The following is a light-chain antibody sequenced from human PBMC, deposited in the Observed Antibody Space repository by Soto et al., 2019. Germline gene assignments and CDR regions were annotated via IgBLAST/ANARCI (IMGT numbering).Light chain of an antibody. CDR3: CSYAGSSTYV. J-gene: IGLJ1*01. V-gene: IGLV2-23*01. CDR2: EGS. CDR1: SNDVGSYNL. Sequence: QSVRNQPASVSGSPGQSITISCTGTSNDVGSYNLVSWYQQHPGKAPKLMIYEGSKRPSGVSNRFSGSKSGNTASLTISGLQAEDEADYYCCSYAGSSTYVFGTGTKVTVL.